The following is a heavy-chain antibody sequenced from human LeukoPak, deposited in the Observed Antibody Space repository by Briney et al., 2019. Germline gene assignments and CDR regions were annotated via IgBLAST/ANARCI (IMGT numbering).Heavy chain of an antibody. Sequence: SETLSLTCAVYGGSFSGYYWSWIRQPPGKGLEWIGEINHSGSTNYNPSLKSRVTISVDTSKNQFSLKLSSVTAADTAVYYCARGGNLLLWFGELFTRGARYYFDYWGQGTLVTVS. CDR2: INHSGST. V-gene: IGHV4-34*01. J-gene: IGHJ4*02. D-gene: IGHD3-10*01. CDR3: ARGGNLLLWFGELFTRGARYYFDY. CDR1: GGSFSGYY.